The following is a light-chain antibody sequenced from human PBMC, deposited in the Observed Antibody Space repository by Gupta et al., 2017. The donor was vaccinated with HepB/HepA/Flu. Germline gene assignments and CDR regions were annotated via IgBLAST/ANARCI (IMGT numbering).Light chain of an antibody. CDR1: SSDVGAYNY. V-gene: IGLV2-11*01. CDR3: CSYAGIYSLNG. J-gene: IGLJ1*01. CDR2: DVT. Sequence: QSALTQPRSVSGSPGQSVTISCTGTSSDVGAYNYVSWYQQHPGKAPKLMIYDVTKRPSGVPDRFSDSKSGNTAYLTISGLQADDEADYYCCSYAGIYSLNGFGTGTKVTV.